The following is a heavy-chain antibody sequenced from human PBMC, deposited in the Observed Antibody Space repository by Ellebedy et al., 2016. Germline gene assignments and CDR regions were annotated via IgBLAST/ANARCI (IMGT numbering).Heavy chain of an antibody. Sequence: GESLKISCAASGFTFSSYAMSWVRQAPGKGLEWVSSISSSSSYIYYADSVKGRFTISRDNAKNSLYLQMNSLRAEDTAVYYCARGLTWYYDSSGYSNFDYWGQGTLVTVSS. CDR1: GFTFSSYA. D-gene: IGHD3-22*01. V-gene: IGHV3-21*01. J-gene: IGHJ4*02. CDR2: ISSSSSYI. CDR3: ARGLTWYYDSSGYSNFDY.